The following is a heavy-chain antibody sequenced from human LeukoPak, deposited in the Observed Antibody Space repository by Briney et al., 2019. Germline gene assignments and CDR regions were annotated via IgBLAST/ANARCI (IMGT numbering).Heavy chain of an antibody. CDR2: IYHTGST. Sequence: SETLSLTCTISGGSVSDYYWSWIRQSPGKGLEWIGYIYHTGSTSYSPSLKSRVTISADTSQNQFSLKLSSVTATDTAIYYCARQTGSGLFILPGGQGTLVTVSS. J-gene: IGHJ4*02. CDR1: GGSVSDYY. V-gene: IGHV4-59*08. CDR3: ARQTGSGLFILP. D-gene: IGHD3/OR15-3a*01.